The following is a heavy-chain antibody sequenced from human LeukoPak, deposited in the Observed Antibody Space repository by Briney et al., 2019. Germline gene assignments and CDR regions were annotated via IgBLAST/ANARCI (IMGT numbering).Heavy chain of an antibody. CDR3: ASGNWHDTALDI. CDR2: IKPDGGEK. D-gene: IGHD1-20*01. CDR1: RFTFSTYW. J-gene: IGHJ3*02. Sequence: GGSLRLSCAASRFTFSTYWMSWVRQAPGKGLEWVANIKPDGGEKYYVDSAKGRFTISRDNAKNSLYLQMSSLRAEDTAVYYCASGNWHDTALDIWGQGTMVTVSS. V-gene: IGHV3-7*01.